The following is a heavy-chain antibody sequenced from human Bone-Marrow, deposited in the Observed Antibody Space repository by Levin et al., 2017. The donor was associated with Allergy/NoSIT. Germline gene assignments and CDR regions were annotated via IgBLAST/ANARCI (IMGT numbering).Heavy chain of an antibody. CDR1: GFASADYA. CDR2: ISWTSGIL. J-gene: IGHJ4*02. D-gene: IGHD6-6*01. CDR3: AKGGNSSTGIEGFFDF. V-gene: IGHV3-9*02. Sequence: SLKISCAGSGFASADYAMHWVRQAPGKGLEWVSGISWTSGILDYADSVKGRFTISRDNAKNSLYLQMNSLRAEDTALYYCAKGGNSSTGIEGFFDFWGQGTLVTVSS.